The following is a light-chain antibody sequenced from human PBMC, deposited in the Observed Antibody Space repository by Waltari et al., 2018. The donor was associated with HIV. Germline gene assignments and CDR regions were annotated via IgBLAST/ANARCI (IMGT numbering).Light chain of an antibody. CDR3: QQLNNYPRT. CDR2: AAS. V-gene: IGKV1-9*01. J-gene: IGKJ2*01. CDR1: QVISSF. Sequence: TQSPATLSASVGDRVIITCRASQVISSFLAWYQQKPGKAPKLLIYAASTLQSGVPARFSGSGSGTEFTLTISSLQPEDFATYYCQQLNNYPRTFGQGTKLEI.